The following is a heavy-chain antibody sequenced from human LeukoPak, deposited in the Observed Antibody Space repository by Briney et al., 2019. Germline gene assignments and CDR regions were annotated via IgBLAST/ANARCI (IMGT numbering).Heavy chain of an antibody. CDR2: IYSGGST. Sequence: GGSLRLSCAASGFTVSSNYMSWVRQAPGKGLEWVSVIYSGGSTYYADSVKGGFTISRDNSKNTLYLQMNSLRAEDTAVYYCASSHCGGDCYSGIFDYWGQGTLVTVSS. J-gene: IGHJ4*02. V-gene: IGHV3-53*01. CDR3: ASSHCGGDCYSGIFDY. CDR1: GFTVSSNY. D-gene: IGHD2-21*02.